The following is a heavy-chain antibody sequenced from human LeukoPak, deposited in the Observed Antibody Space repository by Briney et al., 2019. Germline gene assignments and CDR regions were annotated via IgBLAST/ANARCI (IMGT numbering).Heavy chain of an antibody. CDR2: IYYDDDD. J-gene: IGHJ4*02. Sequence: SGPTLVNPTQTLTLTCTFSGFSLTTYGVAVGWIPQPPGKALEWLALIYYDDDDRYSPSLKSRLTITKDTSKEQVVLTMTNMDPVDTATYYCAHMGYCGNSNCYGFDYWGPGTLVTVSS. CDR1: GFSLTTYGVA. CDR3: AHMGYCGNSNCYGFDY. D-gene: IGHD2-21*01. V-gene: IGHV2-5*02.